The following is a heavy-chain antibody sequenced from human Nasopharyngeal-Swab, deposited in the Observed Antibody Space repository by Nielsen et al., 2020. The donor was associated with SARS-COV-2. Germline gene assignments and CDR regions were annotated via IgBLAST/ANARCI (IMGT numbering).Heavy chain of an antibody. CDR3: ASGGSYCGGDCYHGGGDYYDY. CDR1: GYTFTNFA. J-gene: IGHJ4*02. D-gene: IGHD2-21*02. V-gene: IGHV1-3*01. CDR2: IIGANGNT. Sequence: ASVKVSCKASGYTFTNFAMHWVRQAPGQGLEWMVWIIGANGNTKYSQKFQGRVTITRDTSATTAYMELSSLRSEDTAVYYCASGGSYCGGDCYHGGGDYYDYWGQGTLVTVSS.